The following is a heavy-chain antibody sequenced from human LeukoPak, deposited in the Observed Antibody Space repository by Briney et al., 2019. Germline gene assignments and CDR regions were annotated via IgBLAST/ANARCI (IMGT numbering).Heavy chain of an antibody. CDR3: ARQPRVLRFLEWLLYSWFDP. V-gene: IGHV4-39*01. CDR1: GGSISSSSYY. J-gene: IGHJ5*02. Sequence: PSETLSLTCTVSGGSISSSSYYWGWIRQPPGKGLEWIGSIYYSGSTYYNPSLKSRVTISVVTSKNQFSLKLSSVTAADTAVYYCARQPRVLRFLEWLLYSWFDPWGQGTLVTVSS. CDR2: IYYSGST. D-gene: IGHD3-3*01.